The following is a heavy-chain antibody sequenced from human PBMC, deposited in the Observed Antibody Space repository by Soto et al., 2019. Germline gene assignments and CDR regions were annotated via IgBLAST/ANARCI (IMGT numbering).Heavy chain of an antibody. D-gene: IGHD3-9*01. CDR2: ISYDGNYK. CDR1: GFTFNNYG. J-gene: IGHJ4*02. V-gene: IGHV3-30*03. CDR3: AGSTGRYFDWLLPTDY. Sequence: HPGGSLRLSXAASGFTFNNYGLHWVRQAPGKGLEWVAVISYDGNYKYYADSVKGRFTISRDNSKNSLYMQMNSLRAEDTAVYYCAGSTGRYFDWLLPTDYWGQGTLVTVSS.